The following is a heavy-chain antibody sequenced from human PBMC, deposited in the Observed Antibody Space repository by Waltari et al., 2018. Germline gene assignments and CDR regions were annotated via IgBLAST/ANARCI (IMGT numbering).Heavy chain of an antibody. V-gene: IGHV1-2*02. Sequence: QAQLVQSGTEVKKPGASVRVSVEDSGYTLSTSHLHWVRQTPGQGFEWMGWINPKNGDTSYAQNFLGRVTMTRDTSINTAYMDLSGLRSDDAAVFYCARDPGPIVGAPDFWGQGTLVTVSS. CDR1: GYTLSTSH. CDR2: INPKNGDT. CDR3: ARDPGPIVGAPDF. J-gene: IGHJ4*02. D-gene: IGHD1-26*01.